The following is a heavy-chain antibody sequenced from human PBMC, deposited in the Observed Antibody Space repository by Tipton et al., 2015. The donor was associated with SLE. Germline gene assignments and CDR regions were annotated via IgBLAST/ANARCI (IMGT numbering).Heavy chain of an antibody. V-gene: IGHV4-59*11. CDR1: GGSISSHY. D-gene: IGHD3-3*01. CDR3: ARNWSGGAFDI. CDR2: IYYSGST. J-gene: IGHJ3*02. Sequence: LRLSCTVSGGSISSHYWSWIRQPPGKGLEWIGYIYYSGSTNYNPSLKSRVTISVDTSKNQFSLKLSSVTAADTAVYYCARNWSGGAFDIWGQGTMVTVSS.